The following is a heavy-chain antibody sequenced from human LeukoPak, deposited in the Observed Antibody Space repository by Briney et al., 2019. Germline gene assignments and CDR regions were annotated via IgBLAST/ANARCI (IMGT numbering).Heavy chain of an antibody. CDR1: GFTFSSYS. J-gene: IGHJ3*02. CDR3: ARRHVDTAMVISGAFDI. Sequence: PGGSLRLSCAASGFTFSSYSMNWVRQAPGKGLEWVSYISSSSSTIYYADSVKGRFTISRDNAKNSLYLQMNSLRAEDTAVYYCARRHVDTAMVISGAFDIWGQGTMVTVSS. CDR2: ISSSSSTI. D-gene: IGHD5-18*01. V-gene: IGHV3-48*04.